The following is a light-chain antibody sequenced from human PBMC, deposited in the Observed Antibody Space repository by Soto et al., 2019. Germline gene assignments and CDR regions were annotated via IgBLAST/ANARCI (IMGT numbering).Light chain of an antibody. V-gene: IGKV3D-20*02. Sequence: EVVLTQSPGTLSLSPGERATLSCRASQSVRSSYLAWYQQKPGQAPRLLIYDASARATGIPDRFSGSGSGTDFTLTITRLETEDFAVYYCQRRSNDWSPITFGRGTRLEIK. CDR2: DAS. J-gene: IGKJ5*01. CDR1: QSVRSSY. CDR3: QRRSNDWSPIT.